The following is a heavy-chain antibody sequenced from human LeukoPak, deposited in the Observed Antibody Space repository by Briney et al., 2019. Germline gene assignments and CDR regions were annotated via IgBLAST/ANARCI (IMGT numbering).Heavy chain of an antibody. CDR2: IYTSGST. CDR3: ARDSHGYCSGGSCYSGGWFDP. Sequence: PSETLSLTCTVSGGSISSGSYYWSWIRQPAGKGLEWIGRIYTSGSTNYNPSLKSRVTISVDTSKNQFSLRLSSVTAADTAVYYCARDSHGYCSGGSCYSGGWFDPWGQGTLVTVSS. V-gene: IGHV4-61*02. D-gene: IGHD2-15*01. CDR1: GGSISSGSYY. J-gene: IGHJ5*02.